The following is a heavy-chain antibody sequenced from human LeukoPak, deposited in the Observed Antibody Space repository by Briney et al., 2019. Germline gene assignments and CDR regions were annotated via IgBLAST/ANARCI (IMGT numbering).Heavy chain of an antibody. Sequence: GGSLRLSCGASGFTFSSYAMHWVRQAPGKGLEGVAVISYDGSNKYYADAVRRRFTISRDNSKNPMYLQMNSLRAEDTAVYYCARDPPRYYRSGSYAYYYGMDVWGQGTTVTVSS. CDR2: ISYDGSNK. J-gene: IGHJ6*02. CDR3: ARDPPRYYRSGSYAYYYGMDV. V-gene: IGHV3-30-3*01. D-gene: IGHD3-10*01. CDR1: GFTFSSYA.